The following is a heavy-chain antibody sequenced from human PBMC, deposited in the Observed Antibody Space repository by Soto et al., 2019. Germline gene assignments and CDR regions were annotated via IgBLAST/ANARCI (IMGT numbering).Heavy chain of an antibody. V-gene: IGHV4-31*03. Sequence: PSETLSLTCTVSGGSISSGGYYWSWIRQHPGKGLEWIGYIYYSGSTYYNPSLKSRVTISVDTSKNQFSLKLSSVTAADTAVYYCARGLADAAEKDYFDYWGQGTLVTVSS. CDR2: IYYSGST. CDR1: GGSISSGGYY. CDR3: ARGLADAAEKDYFDY. J-gene: IGHJ4*02. D-gene: IGHD2-2*01.